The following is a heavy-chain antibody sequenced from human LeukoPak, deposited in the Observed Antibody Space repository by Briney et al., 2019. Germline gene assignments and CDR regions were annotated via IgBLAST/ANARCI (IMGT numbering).Heavy chain of an antibody. CDR2: IYYSGST. CDR3: ARGATVTTPYAFDI. CDR1: GGSISSYY. Sequence: SETLSLTCTVSGGSISSYYWSWIRQHPGKGLEWIGYIYYSGSTYYNPSLKSRVTISVDTSKNQFSLKLSSVTAADTAVYYCARGATVTTPYAFDIWGQGTMVTVSS. D-gene: IGHD4-11*01. J-gene: IGHJ3*02. V-gene: IGHV4-59*06.